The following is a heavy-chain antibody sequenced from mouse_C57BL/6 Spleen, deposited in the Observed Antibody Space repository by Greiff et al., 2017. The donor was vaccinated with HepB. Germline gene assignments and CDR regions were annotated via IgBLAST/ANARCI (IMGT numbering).Heavy chain of an antibody. Sequence: VQLQQSGPELVKPGASVKISCKASCYSFTDYNMNWVKQSNGKSLEWIGVINPNYGTTSYNQKFKGKATLTVDQSSSTAYMQLNSLTSEDSAVYYCARTKANWDNYYFDYWGQGTTLTVSS. CDR3: ARTKANWDNYYFDY. CDR1: CYSFTDYN. CDR2: INPNYGTT. V-gene: IGHV1-39*01. J-gene: IGHJ2*01. D-gene: IGHD4-1*01.